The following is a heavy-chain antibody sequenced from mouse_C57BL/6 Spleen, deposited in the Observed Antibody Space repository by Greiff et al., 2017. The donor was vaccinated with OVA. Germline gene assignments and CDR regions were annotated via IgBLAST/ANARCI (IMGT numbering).Heavy chain of an antibody. J-gene: IGHJ3*01. Sequence: VQLQQSGAELVRPGASVKLSCKASGYTFTDYYINWVKQRPGQGLEWIARIYPGSGNTYYNEKFKGKATLTAEKSSRTAYMQLSSLTSEDSSVYFCARGTGSWFAYWGQGTLATVSA. CDR2: IYPGSGNT. CDR1: GYTFTDYY. D-gene: IGHD4-1*01. CDR3: ARGTGSWFAY. V-gene: IGHV1-76*01.